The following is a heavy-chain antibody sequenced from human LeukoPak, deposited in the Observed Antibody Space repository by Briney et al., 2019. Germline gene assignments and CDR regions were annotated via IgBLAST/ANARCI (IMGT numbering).Heavy chain of an antibody. Sequence: PSGTLSLACAVSGDSISSSNWWSWVRQSPGKVLEWIAEILHSGGTTSNPSLKSRVTISSARSKTKFSLRLSSVTAEDTAVYYCARVGVRGVITTFDFWGQGALV. J-gene: IGHJ4*02. CDR1: GDSISSSNW. D-gene: IGHD3-10*01. CDR3: ARVGVRGVITTFDF. CDR2: ILHSGGT. V-gene: IGHV4-4*02.